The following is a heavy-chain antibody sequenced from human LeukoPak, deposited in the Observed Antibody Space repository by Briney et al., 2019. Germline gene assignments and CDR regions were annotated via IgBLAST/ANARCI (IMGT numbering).Heavy chain of an antibody. J-gene: IGHJ6*04. Sequence: GGSLRLSCAASGFTFSSYSMNWVRQDPGKGLEWVSSISSSSSYIYYADSVKGRFTISRDNAKNSLYLQMNSLRAEDTAVYYCAELGITMIGGVWGKGTTVTISS. V-gene: IGHV3-21*01. CDR1: GFTFSSYS. CDR2: ISSSSSYI. CDR3: AELGITMIGGV. D-gene: IGHD3-10*02.